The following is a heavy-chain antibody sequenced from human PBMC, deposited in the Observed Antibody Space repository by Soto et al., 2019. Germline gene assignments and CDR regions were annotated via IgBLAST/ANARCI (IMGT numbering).Heavy chain of an antibody. V-gene: IGHV1-69*13. CDR3: ARDIAARRRDYYYYVMDV. D-gene: IGHD6-6*01. CDR1: GGTFSSYA. CDR2: IIPIFGTA. J-gene: IGHJ6*02. Sequence: SVKVSCKASGGTFSSYAISWVRQAPGQGLEWMGGIIPIFGTANYARKFQGRVTITADESTSTAYMELSSLRSEDTAVYYCARDIAARRRDYYYYVMDVWGQGTTVTVSS.